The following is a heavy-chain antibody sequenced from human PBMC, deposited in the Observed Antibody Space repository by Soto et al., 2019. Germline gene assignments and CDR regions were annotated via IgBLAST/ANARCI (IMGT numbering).Heavy chain of an antibody. CDR2: LSWNGVTI. CDR3: AASRDYDSSDYSCFLYGMDV. CDR1: GFTFDDYA. D-gene: IGHD3-22*01. V-gene: IGHV3-9*01. Sequence: EVQLVESGGGLVQPGRSLRLSCAASGFTFDDYAMHWVRQVPGKGLQWVSGLSWNGVTIGYAASVKGRFTISRDNAKKSLYLQMNGLRPDDTALYFCAASRDYDSSDYSCFLYGMDVWGLGTTVTVS. J-gene: IGHJ6*02.